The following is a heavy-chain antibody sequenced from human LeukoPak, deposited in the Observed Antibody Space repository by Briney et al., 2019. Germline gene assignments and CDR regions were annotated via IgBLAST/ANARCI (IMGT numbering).Heavy chain of an antibody. J-gene: IGHJ4*02. CDR2: IGWNSGSI. CDR3: AKDIGAYYYDSSGYYFDY. V-gene: IGHV3-9*03. D-gene: IGHD3-22*01. Sequence: PGRSLRLSCAASGFTFDDYAMHWVRQAPGKGLEWVSGIGWNSGSIGYADSVKGRLTISRDNAKNSLYLQMNSLRAEDMALYYCAKDIGAYYYDSSGYYFDYWGQGTLVTVSS. CDR1: GFTFDDYA.